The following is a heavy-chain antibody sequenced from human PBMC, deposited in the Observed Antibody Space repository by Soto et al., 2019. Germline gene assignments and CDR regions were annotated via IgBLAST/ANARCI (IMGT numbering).Heavy chain of an antibody. CDR1: GYAFTTYG. D-gene: IGHD3-10*01. CDR2: ISAHNGNT. Sequence: QVHLVQSGAEVKKPGASVKVSCKGSGYAFTTYGITWVRQAPGQGLEWMGWISAHNGNTNYAQKLQGRGTVTRDTSTGTAYMELRSLRSDDTAVYCCGRGRYGGSWGQGALVTVSS. CDR3: GRGRYGGS. J-gene: IGHJ5*02. V-gene: IGHV1-18*01.